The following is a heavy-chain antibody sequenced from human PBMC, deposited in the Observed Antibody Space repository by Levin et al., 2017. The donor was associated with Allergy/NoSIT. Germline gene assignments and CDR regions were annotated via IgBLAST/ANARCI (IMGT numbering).Heavy chain of an antibody. V-gene: IGHV4-39*01. CDR1: GGSISNINYY. D-gene: IGHD1-14*01. J-gene: IGHJ6*03. Sequence: PSETLSLTCTVSGGSISNINYYWGWIRQPPGRGLEWIGAVYYATNTYYNPSLRGRVTLSVDTSKSQFALKLTTVTAADTAVYSCVRLPKPRIGSASYYYYMDVWGKGTSVTVSS. CDR3: VRLPKPRIGSASYYYYMDV. CDR2: VYYATNT.